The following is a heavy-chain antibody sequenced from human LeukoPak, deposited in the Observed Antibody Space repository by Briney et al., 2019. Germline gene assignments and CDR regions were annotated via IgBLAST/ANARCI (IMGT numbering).Heavy chain of an antibody. CDR2: IYYSGST. Sequence: PSETLSLTCTVSGGSFSSSYWSWIRQPPGKGLEWIGYIYYSGSTNYNPSLKSRVTMSVDTSKNQFSLKLSSVTAADTAVYYCAKNGDRGAYCSGGTCYPYYYHYMDVWGKGTTVTISS. V-gene: IGHV4-59*12. D-gene: IGHD2-15*01. CDR3: AKNGDRGAYCSGGTCYPYYYHYMDV. J-gene: IGHJ6*03. CDR1: GGSFSSSY.